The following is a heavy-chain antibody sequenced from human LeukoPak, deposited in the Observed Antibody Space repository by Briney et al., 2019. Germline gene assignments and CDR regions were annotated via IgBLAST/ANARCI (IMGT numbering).Heavy chain of an antibody. J-gene: IGHJ6*04. Sequence: ASVKVSCKASGGTFSSYAISWVRQTPGQGLEWMGGIIPIFGTANYAQKFQGRVTITADKSTSTAYMELSSLRSEDTAVYYCARGDSGSSHMDVWGKGTTVIVSS. CDR1: GGTFSSYA. CDR3: ARGDSGSSHMDV. CDR2: IIPIFGTA. D-gene: IGHD3-10*01. V-gene: IGHV1-69*06.